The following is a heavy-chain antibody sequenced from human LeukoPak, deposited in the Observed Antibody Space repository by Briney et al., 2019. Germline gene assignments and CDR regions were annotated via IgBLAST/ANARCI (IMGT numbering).Heavy chain of an antibody. J-gene: IGHJ4*02. CDR2: IYTSGST. D-gene: IGHD5/OR15-5a*01. CDR3: AREVDQSTSTPLYDY. V-gene: IGHV4-61*02. CDR1: GGSISSGSYY. Sequence: SQTLSLTCTVSGGSISSGSYYWSWIRQPAGKGLEGIGRIYTSGSTNYNPSLKSRVTISVDTSKNQFSLKLSSVTAADTAVYYCAREVDQSTSTPLYDYWGQGTLVTVSS.